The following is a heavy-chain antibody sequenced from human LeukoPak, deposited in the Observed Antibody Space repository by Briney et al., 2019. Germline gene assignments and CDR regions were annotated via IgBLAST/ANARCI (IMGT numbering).Heavy chain of an antibody. D-gene: IGHD6-6*01. Sequence: ASVKVSCKASGYTFTGYYMHWVRQAPGQGLEWMGIINPSGGSTSYAQKFQGRVTMTRDMSTSTVYMELSSLRSEDTAVYYCAREDVTGIAARPDPRNWFDPWGQGTLVTVSS. V-gene: IGHV1-46*01. J-gene: IGHJ5*02. CDR1: GYTFTGYY. CDR2: INPSGGST. CDR3: AREDVTGIAARPDPRNWFDP.